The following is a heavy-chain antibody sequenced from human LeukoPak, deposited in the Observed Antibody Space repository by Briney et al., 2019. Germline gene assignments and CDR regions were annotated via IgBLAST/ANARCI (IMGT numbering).Heavy chain of an antibody. CDR3: VRGSYGAYDY. J-gene: IGHJ4*02. CDR1: GFTFSTFS. Sequence: TGGSLRLSCAASGFTFSTFSMIWVRQAPGKGLEWVSSISSDSSYIYYADAVQGRFTVSRDNAKYSLYLQMNSLRAEDTAVYYCVRGSYGAYDYWGQGSLVTVSS. V-gene: IGHV3-21*01. CDR2: ISSDSSYI. D-gene: IGHD4-17*01.